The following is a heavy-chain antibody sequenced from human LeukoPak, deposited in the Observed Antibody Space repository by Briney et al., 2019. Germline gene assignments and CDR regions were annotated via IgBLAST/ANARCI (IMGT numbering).Heavy chain of an antibody. Sequence: GASVKVSCKASGYTFTGYYMHWVRQAPGQGLEWMGWINPNSGGTNYAQKFQGRVTMTRDTSISTAYMELNSLRAEDTAVYYCARDIGSGSYYDYWGQGTLVTVSS. CDR1: GYTFTGYY. CDR2: INPNSGGT. J-gene: IGHJ4*02. CDR3: ARDIGSGSYYDY. D-gene: IGHD3-22*01. V-gene: IGHV1-2*02.